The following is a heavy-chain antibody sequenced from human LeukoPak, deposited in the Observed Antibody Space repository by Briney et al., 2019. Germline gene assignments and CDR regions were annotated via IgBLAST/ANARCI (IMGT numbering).Heavy chain of an antibody. CDR1: GESFIGYF. Sequence: SETLSLTCAVSGESFIGYFWTWIRQPPGKGLEWIGEINHCGRTSYNPSLKSRLSISVDMSKNQFSLRLTSVTAADTAVYYCARTSGFFDRIGSYQQNPYYFEYWGQGSLVTVSS. D-gene: IGHD3-22*01. V-gene: IGHV4-34*01. CDR2: INHCGRT. CDR3: ARTSGFFDRIGSYQQNPYYFEY. J-gene: IGHJ4*02.